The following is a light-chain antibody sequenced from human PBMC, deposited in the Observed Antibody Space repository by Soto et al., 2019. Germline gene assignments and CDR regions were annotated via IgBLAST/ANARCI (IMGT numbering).Light chain of an antibody. CDR1: QSVSRNY. J-gene: IGKJ1*01. V-gene: IGKV3-20*01. CDR2: GAS. CDR3: QQYGRSPPWT. Sequence: EVVLTQSPGTLSLSPGERATLSCRAGQSVSRNYLAWYQKKPGQAPRLLIYGASSRDPGIPDRFSGSGSGTDFTLTITRLEPEDFAVYYCQQYGRSPPWTFGQGTKVDIK.